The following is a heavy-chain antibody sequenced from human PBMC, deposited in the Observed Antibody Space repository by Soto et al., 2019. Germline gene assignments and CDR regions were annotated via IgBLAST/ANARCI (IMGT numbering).Heavy chain of an antibody. CDR1: GYAFTTYG. CDR3: ARVAGYGSGSSRVDF. D-gene: IGHD3-10*01. V-gene: IGHV1-18*01. Sequence: QVQLMQSGAELTKPGASVKVSCETSGYAFTTYGLSWVRQAPGLGLEWMGWIVADSGNTIYAQKFQGRVTMYRDTSTNTAYMELRSLTSDDSALYYCARVAGYGSGSSRVDFWGQGTLVSVSS. J-gene: IGHJ4*02. CDR2: IVADSGNT.